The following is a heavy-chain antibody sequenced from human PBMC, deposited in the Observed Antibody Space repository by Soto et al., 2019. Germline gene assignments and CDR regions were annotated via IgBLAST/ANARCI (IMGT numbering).Heavy chain of an antibody. CDR3: ARVEGGGLDY. J-gene: IGHJ4*02. Sequence: SETLSLTCAVYGGSFSGYYSSWVRQPPGKGLEWIGEINHSGSTNYNPTLKSRVTISVDTSKNQFSLQLTSVTAADTAVYCWARVEGGGLDYWGQGSLVTVSS. CDR1: GGSFSGYY. V-gene: IGHV4-34*01. CDR2: INHSGST. D-gene: IGHD3-16*01.